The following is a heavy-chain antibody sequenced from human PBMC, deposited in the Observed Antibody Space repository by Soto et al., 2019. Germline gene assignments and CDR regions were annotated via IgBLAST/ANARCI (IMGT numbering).Heavy chain of an antibody. CDR3: ARNWFSVAGRFHFDY. Sequence: ASVKVSCKASGYTFSDYYIHWVRQAPGQGLEWMGWINPNSGGTKYAPKFQGGVTMTRDTSITTAYMELNSVTAADTAVYYCARNWFSVAGRFHFDYWGQGIPVTVSS. CDR2: INPNSGGT. J-gene: IGHJ4*02. D-gene: IGHD6-19*01. CDR1: GYTFSDYY. V-gene: IGHV1-2*02.